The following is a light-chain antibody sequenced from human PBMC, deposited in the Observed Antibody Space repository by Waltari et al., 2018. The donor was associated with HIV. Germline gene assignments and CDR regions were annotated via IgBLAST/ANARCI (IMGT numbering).Light chain of an antibody. V-gene: IGLV1-47*01. J-gene: IGLJ2*01. CDR3: AAWDGILRGLV. Sequence: QSVLTQPPSASGTPGQRVTFSCSGGSSNIGSNPVYWYQQVPGTAPKPLIYKGNQRPSGVPDRFSASKSGTSASLAISGLLSEDEADYYCAAWDGILRGLVFGGGTKLTVL. CDR1: SSNIGSNP. CDR2: KGN.